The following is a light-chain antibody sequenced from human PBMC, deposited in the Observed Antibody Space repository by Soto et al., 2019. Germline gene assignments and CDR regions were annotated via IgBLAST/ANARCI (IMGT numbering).Light chain of an antibody. CDR3: ATWDVNLNGRV. CDR1: SSNIGAGYD. V-gene: IGLV1-40*01. CDR2: GNN. J-gene: IGLJ3*02. Sequence: QSVLTQPPSVSGAPGQRVTISCIGSSSNIGAGYDAQWYQQLPGTAPKPLIYGNNNRPSGVPDRFSGSKSGTSASLAITGLQSEDEADYYCATWDVNLNGRVFGGGTKLTVL.